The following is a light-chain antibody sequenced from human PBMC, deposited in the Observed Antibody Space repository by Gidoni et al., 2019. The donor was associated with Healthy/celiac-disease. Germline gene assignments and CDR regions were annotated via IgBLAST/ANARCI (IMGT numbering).Light chain of an antibody. V-gene: IGKV1-33*01. J-gene: IGKJ3*01. CDR2: DAS. CDR1: QDISNY. CDR3: QQYDNLPLT. Sequence: DIQMTQSPSSLSASVGDRVTITCQASQDISNYLHWYQQKPGKAPKLLIYDASNLETGVPSRFSGSGSGTDFTCTISSLQPEDIATYYCQQYDNLPLTFGPGTKVDIK.